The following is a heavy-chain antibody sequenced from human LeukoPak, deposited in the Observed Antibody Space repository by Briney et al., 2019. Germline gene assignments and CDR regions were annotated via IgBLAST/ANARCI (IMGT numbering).Heavy chain of an antibody. CDR3: ATWLQMHF. Sequence: SETLSLTCTVSGGSIRGSDLYWGWIRQPPGKGLEWIGTIYSTGSTYYNASLKSRVTISVDTSKNQFSLRLTSVTAADTAVYYCATWLQMHFWGQGTLVTVSS. J-gene: IGHJ4*02. CDR2: IYSTGST. CDR1: GGSIRGSDLY. D-gene: IGHD5-24*01. V-gene: IGHV4-39*07.